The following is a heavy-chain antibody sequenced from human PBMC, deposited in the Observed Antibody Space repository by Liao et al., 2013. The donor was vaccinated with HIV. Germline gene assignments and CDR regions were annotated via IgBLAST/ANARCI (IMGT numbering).Heavy chain of an antibody. V-gene: IGHV4-4*07. CDR2: VSASGST. CDR1: GGSISSYY. J-gene: IGHJ3*01. CDR3: AARITISGVAIPHALDV. Sequence: QVQLQESGPGLVKPSETLSLTCSVSGGSISSYYWSWIRQPAGKGLEYIGRVSASGSTNYNPSLKSRVTMSVDTSKNQFSLKVTSVTAADTAVYYCAARITISGVAIPHALDVWGQGTMVAVSS. D-gene: IGHD3-3*01.